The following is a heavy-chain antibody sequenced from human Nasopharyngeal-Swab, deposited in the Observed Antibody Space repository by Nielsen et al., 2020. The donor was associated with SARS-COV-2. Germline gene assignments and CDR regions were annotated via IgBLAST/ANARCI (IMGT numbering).Heavy chain of an antibody. Sequence: SVKVSCKASGGTFSSYAISWVRQAPGQGLEWMGGIIPIFGTANYAQKFQGRVTITADESTSTTYMELSSLRSEDTAVYYCARELGICTNGVCYINNWFDPWGQGTLVTVSS. D-gene: IGHD2-8*01. CDR1: GGTFSSYA. CDR3: ARELGICTNGVCYINNWFDP. CDR2: IIPIFGTA. V-gene: IGHV1-69*13. J-gene: IGHJ5*02.